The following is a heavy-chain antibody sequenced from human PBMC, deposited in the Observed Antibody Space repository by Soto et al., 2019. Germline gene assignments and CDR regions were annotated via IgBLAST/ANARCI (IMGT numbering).Heavy chain of an antibody. CDR1: GGSISSGGYS. V-gene: IGHV4-30-2*01. J-gene: IGHJ4*02. CDR2: IYHSGST. CDR3: AGGGSGSYDY. D-gene: IGHD3-10*01. Sequence: QLQLQESCAGLVKPSQTLSLTCAVSGGSISSGGYSWSWIRQPPGKGLEWIGYIYHSGSTYYNPSLKSRVTISVDRSKNQFSLKLSSVTAAYTAVYYCAGGGSGSYDYWGQGTLVTVSS.